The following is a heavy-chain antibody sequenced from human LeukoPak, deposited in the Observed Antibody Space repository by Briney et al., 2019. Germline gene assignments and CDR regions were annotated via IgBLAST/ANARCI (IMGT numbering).Heavy chain of an antibody. CDR3: ARESDSSSWYDY. CDR2: INPNSGGT. J-gene: IGHJ4*02. D-gene: IGHD6-13*01. Sequence: ASVKVSCKASGYTFTGYYMHWVRQAPGQGLEWMGWINPNSGGTNYAQKFQGWVTMTRDTSISTAYMELSRLRSDDAAVYYCARESDSSSWYDYWGQGTLVTVSS. V-gene: IGHV1-2*04. CDR1: GYTFTGYY.